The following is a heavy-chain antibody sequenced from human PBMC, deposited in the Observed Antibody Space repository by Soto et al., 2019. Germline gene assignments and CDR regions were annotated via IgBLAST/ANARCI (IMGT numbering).Heavy chain of an antibody. CDR3: AKPSDYDFWSGYYANGNYFDY. Sequence: PGGSLRLSCAGTGFTFSSYDMSWVRQAPGKGLEWVSAIRGSGGSTYYADSVKGRFTISRDNSKNTLYLQMNSLRAEDTAVYYCAKPSDYDFWSGYYANGNYFDYWGQGTLVTVSS. D-gene: IGHD3-3*01. CDR2: IRGSGGST. J-gene: IGHJ4*02. V-gene: IGHV3-23*01. CDR1: GFTFSSYD.